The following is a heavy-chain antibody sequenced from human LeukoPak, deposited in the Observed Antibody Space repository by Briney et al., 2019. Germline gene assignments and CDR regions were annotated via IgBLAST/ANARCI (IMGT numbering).Heavy chain of an antibody. CDR3: TRDHCRGDNCPSFDY. D-gene: IGHD2-15*01. V-gene: IGHV1-18*04. CDR1: GYTFTSFG. Sequence: GASVKVSCKPSGYTFTSFGISWVRQAPGQGLAWMGWIGAYNGDTNYAQKFQGRVTMTTDTSTSTAYMDLRSLRSDDTAVYYCTRDHCRGDNCPSFDYWGQGTLVTVSS. CDR2: IGAYNGDT. J-gene: IGHJ4*02.